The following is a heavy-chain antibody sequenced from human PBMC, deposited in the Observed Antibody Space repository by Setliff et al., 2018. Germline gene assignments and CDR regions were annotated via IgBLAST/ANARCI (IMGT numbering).Heavy chain of an antibody. D-gene: IGHD2-21*01. CDR1: GFSFTTYG. CDR2: ISAYNGNT. CDR3: ARDRGGDDFVGAVGDSFDI. Sequence: ASVKVSCKTSGFSFTTYGITWVRQAPGQGLEWMGWISAYNGNTDSAQKFQGRVTMSADTSTTTVYMELRSLRSDDTAVYYCARDRGGDDFVGAVGDSFDIWGQGTLVTV. V-gene: IGHV1-18*01. J-gene: IGHJ3*02.